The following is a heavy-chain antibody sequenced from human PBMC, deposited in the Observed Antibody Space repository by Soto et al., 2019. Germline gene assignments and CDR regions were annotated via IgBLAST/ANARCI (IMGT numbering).Heavy chain of an antibody. D-gene: IGHD3-10*02. CDR2: ISYDGSNK. J-gene: IGHJ6*02. Sequence: PGGSLRLSCAAFGFTFSSYGLHCVRQAPGKGLEWVAVISYDGSNKYYADSVKGRFTISRDNSKNTLYLQMNSLRAEDTAVYYCAKDLLNRNVLRNYYGMDVWGQGTTVTVSS. V-gene: IGHV3-30*18. CDR1: GFTFSSYG. CDR3: AKDLLNRNVLRNYYGMDV.